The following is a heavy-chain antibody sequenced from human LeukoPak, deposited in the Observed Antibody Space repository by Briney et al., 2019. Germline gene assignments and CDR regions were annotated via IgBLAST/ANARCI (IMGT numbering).Heavy chain of an antibody. D-gene: IGHD3-22*01. Sequence: GGSLRLSCAASGFTFSSYAMHWVRQAPGKGLEWVAVISYDGSNKYYADSVKGRFTISRDNSKNTLYLQMNSLRAEDTAVYYCAKAYYYDSSGYLDYWGQGTLVTVSS. CDR2: ISYDGSNK. J-gene: IGHJ4*02. CDR3: AKAYYYDSSGYLDY. V-gene: IGHV3-30*04. CDR1: GFTFSSYA.